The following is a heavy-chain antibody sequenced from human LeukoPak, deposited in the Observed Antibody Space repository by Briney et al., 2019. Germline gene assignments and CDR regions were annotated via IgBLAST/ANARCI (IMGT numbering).Heavy chain of an antibody. J-gene: IGHJ4*02. Sequence: ASVKDSCKASGYTFTDCYMHWVRQAPGQGREWMGRTNPNSGGTNYAQKFQGRVTITRDTSISTAYMELSGLRSDDTAVYYCATDEVAAHNQDYWGRGSLVSVSS. D-gene: IGHD6-6*01. CDR1: GYTFTDCY. V-gene: IGHV1-2*06. CDR3: ATDEVAAHNQDY. CDR2: TNPNSGGT.